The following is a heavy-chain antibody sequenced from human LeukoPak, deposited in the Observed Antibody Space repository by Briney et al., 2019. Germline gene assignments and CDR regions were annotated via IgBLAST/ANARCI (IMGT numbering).Heavy chain of an antibody. J-gene: IGHJ4*02. CDR3: ARYPSYGLYFDY. CDR2: IYSGGST. Sequence: GGSLRLSCAASGFTFSSYAMSWVRQAPGKGLEWVSVIYSGGSTYYADSVKGRFTISRDNSKNTLYLQMNSLRAEDTAVYYCARYPSYGLYFDYWGQGTLVTVSS. CDR1: GFTFSSYA. V-gene: IGHV3-66*01. D-gene: IGHD4-17*01.